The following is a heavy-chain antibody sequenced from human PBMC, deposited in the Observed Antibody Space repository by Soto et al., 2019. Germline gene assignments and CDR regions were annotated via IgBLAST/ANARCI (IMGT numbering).Heavy chain of an antibody. D-gene: IGHD3-3*01. V-gene: IGHV3-53*01. J-gene: IGHJ4*02. CDR2: IYSGGST. CDR3: AREVSYEGVLY. Sequence: VGSLRLSCAASGFTVSSNYMSWVRQAPGKGLEWVSVIYSGGSTYYADSVKGRFTISRDNSKNTLYLQMNSLRAEDTAVYYCAREVSYEGVLYWGQGTLVTVSS. CDR1: GFTVSSNY.